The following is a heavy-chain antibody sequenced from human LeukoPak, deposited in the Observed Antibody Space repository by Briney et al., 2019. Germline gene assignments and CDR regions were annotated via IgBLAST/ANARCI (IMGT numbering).Heavy chain of an antibody. CDR1: GDSFPNSSAV. CDR3: ASSDGSGLFDY. V-gene: IGHV6-1*01. CDR2: TYYRSKWYN. Sequence: SQTLSLTCALSGDSFPNSSAVWNWIRQSPLRGLEWLGRTYYRSKWYNDYAVSVKSRITINTDTSKNQFSLQLNSVTPEDTAVYYCASSDGSGLFDYWGQGTLVTVSS. J-gene: IGHJ4*02. D-gene: IGHD3-10*01.